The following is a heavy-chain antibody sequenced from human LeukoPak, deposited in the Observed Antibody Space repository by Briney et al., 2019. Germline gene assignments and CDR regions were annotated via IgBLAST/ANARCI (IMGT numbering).Heavy chain of an antibody. CDR3: ARDQQNYYYGMDV. D-gene: IGHD6-13*01. CDR2: IYSGGST. Sequence: GGSLRLSCAASGFTFSSYAMSWVRQAPGKGLEWVSVIYSGGSTYYADSVKGRFTISRDNSKNTLYLQMNSLRAEDTAVYYCARDQQNYYYGMDVWGQGTTVTVSS. J-gene: IGHJ6*02. V-gene: IGHV3-66*01. CDR1: GFTFSSYA.